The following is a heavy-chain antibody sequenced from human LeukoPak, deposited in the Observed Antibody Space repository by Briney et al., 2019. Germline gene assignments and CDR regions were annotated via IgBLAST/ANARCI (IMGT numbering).Heavy chain of an antibody. V-gene: IGHV3-21*01. J-gene: IGHJ4*02. CDR2: ISSGGSYI. Sequence: PGGSLRLSCAASGFTFSDYAMNWVRQAPGKGLEWVSSISSGGSYISYADSVKGRFTVSRDNAEDSLFLQMRSLRDEDTAVYYCARGPALYCTSSSCLDGVDWGQGTLVSVSS. D-gene: IGHD2-2*01. CDR3: ARGPALYCTSSSCLDGVD. CDR1: GFTFSDYA.